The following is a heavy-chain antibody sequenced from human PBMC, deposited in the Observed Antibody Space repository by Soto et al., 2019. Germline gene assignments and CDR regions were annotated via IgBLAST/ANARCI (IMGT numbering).Heavy chain of an antibody. V-gene: IGHV3-23*01. D-gene: IGHD4-4*01. Sequence: GGSLRLSCTASGFTFSSYAMCWVRQAPGKGLEWVSTISSGGGGSTYYADSVKGRFTISRDNSKNTPYLQMSSLRAEDAAVYYCATYQRGPQYYLDYWGQGTLVTVSS. CDR1: GFTFSSYA. CDR2: ISSGGGGST. J-gene: IGHJ4*02. CDR3: ATYQRGPQYYLDY.